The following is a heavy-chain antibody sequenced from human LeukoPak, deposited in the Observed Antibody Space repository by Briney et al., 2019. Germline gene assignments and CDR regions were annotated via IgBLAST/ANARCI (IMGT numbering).Heavy chain of an antibody. V-gene: IGHV4-39*07. CDR2: IYYSGST. CDR1: GGSISSSSYY. Sequence: SETLSLTCTVSGGSISSSSYYWGWIRQPPGKGLEWIGSIYYSGSTYYNPSLKSRVTISVDTSKNQFSLKLSSVTAADTAVYYCAREREEITMVRDNWFDPWGQGTLVTVSS. D-gene: IGHD3-10*01. J-gene: IGHJ5*02. CDR3: AREREEITMVRDNWFDP.